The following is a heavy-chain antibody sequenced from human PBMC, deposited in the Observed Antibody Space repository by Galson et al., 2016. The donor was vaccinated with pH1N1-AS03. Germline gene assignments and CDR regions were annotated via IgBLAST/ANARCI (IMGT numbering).Heavy chain of an antibody. Sequence: SETLSLTCTVFGYSMTSGYFWGWIRQPPGKGLEWIGSSYHTGSTYYNPSLKSRVSVSLDTSKGQFSLKLNSVTATDTAVYYCARHVGGSYPNNLDSWGQGTLVIVSS. CDR3: ARHVGGSYPNNLDS. D-gene: IGHD1-26*01. CDR2: SYHTGST. V-gene: IGHV4-38-2*02. CDR1: GYSMTSGYF. J-gene: IGHJ4*02.